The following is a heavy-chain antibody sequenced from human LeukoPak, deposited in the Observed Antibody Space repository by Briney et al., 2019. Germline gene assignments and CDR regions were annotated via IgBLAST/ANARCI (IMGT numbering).Heavy chain of an antibody. CDR2: INPNSGGT. J-gene: IGHJ6*03. CDR3: ARVGTEDHYYYYYMDV. V-gene: IGHV1-2*02. D-gene: IGHD5-18*01. Sequence: ASVKVSCKASGGTFSSYAISWVRQAPGQGLEWMGWINPNSGGTNYAQKFQGRVTMTRDTSISTAYMELSRLRSDDTAVYYCARVGTEDHYYYYYMDVWGKGTTVTVSS. CDR1: GGTFSSYA.